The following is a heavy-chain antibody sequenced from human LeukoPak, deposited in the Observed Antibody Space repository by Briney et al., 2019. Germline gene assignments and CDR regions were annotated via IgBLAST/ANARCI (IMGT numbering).Heavy chain of an antibody. CDR1: GGSFSGYY. CDR2: INHSGST. J-gene: IGHJ4*02. CDR3: ARSYDILTGYYKSPGFDY. D-gene: IGHD3-9*01. Sequence: PSETLSLTCAVYGGSFSGYYWSWIRQPPGKGLEWIGEINHSGSTNYNPSLKSRVTISVDTSKNQFSLKLSSVTAADTAVYYCARSYDILTGYYKSPGFDYWGQGTLVSVSS. V-gene: IGHV4-34*01.